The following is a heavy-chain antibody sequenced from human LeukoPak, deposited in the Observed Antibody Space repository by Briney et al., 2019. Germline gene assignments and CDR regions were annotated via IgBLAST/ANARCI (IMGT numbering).Heavy chain of an antibody. J-gene: IGHJ3*02. Sequence: GGSLRLSCAASGFTFSSYGMHWVRQAPGKGLEWVGNINQGGSEKHYVDSVKGRFTISRDNAKNSLYLQMNSLRAEDTAVYYCSRDVRAFDIWGQGTMVTVSS. CDR3: SRDVRAFDI. V-gene: IGHV3-7*04. CDR2: INQGGSEK. CDR1: GFTFSSYG.